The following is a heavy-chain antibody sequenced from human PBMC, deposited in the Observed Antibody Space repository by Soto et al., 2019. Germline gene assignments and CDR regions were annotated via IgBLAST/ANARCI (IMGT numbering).Heavy chain of an antibody. Sequence: GASVKVSCKASGGTFSSYAISWVRQAPGQGREWMGGIIPIFGTANYAQKFQGRVTITADESTSTAYMELSSLRSEDTAVYYCARENGGNSGYYYGMDVWGQGTTVTVSS. V-gene: IGHV1-69*13. J-gene: IGHJ6*02. CDR1: GGTFSSYA. CDR2: IIPIFGTA. D-gene: IGHD2-21*02. CDR3: ARENGGNSGYYYGMDV.